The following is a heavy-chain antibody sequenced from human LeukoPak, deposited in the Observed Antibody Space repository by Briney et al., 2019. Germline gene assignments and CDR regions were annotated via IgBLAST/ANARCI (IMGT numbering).Heavy chain of an antibody. V-gene: IGHV3-21*01. CDR2: ISRNSCHI. Sequence: AGSLRLSCAASGFTFSLYSMNWVRQAPGKGLEWVSSISRNSCHINYADSLKGRFTISRDNAKNSLYMQMNSLRAEDTAVYYCAREVDTAMVSWFDPWGQGTLVTVSS. J-gene: IGHJ5*02. CDR3: AREVDTAMVSWFDP. D-gene: IGHD5-18*01. CDR1: GFTFSLYS.